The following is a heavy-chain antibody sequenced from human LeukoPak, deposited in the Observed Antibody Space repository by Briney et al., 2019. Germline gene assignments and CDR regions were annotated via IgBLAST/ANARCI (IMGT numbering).Heavy chain of an antibody. V-gene: IGHV1-69*05. CDR1: GYTFTSYA. CDR3: ARESMVRGVVAYYYFDY. Sequence: ASVKVSCKASGYTFTSYAISWVRQAPGQGLEWMGRIIPIFGTANYAQKFQGRVTITTDESTSTAYMELSSLRSEDTAVYYCARESMVRGVVAYYYFDYWGQGTLVTVSS. J-gene: IGHJ4*02. CDR2: IIPIFGTA. D-gene: IGHD3-10*01.